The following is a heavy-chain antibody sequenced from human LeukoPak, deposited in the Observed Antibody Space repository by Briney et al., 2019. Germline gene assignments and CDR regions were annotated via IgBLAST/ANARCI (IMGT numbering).Heavy chain of an antibody. Sequence: GGSLRLSCAASGFTFSSYAMSWVRQAPGKGLEWVSAISGSGGSTYYADSVKGRFTISRDNSKNTLYLQMNSLRAEDTAVYYCARGWEWLSHIDYWGQGTLVTVSS. J-gene: IGHJ4*02. CDR2: ISGSGGST. D-gene: IGHD3-3*01. CDR3: ARGWEWLSHIDY. V-gene: IGHV3-23*01. CDR1: GFTFSSYA.